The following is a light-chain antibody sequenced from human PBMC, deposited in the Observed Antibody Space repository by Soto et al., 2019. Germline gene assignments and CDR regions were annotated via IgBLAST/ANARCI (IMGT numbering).Light chain of an antibody. V-gene: IGKV3-20*01. J-gene: IGKJ2*01. CDR2: NAS. CDR3: QQYSTSSPRYT. CDR1: QSVSSNF. Sequence: EIVLTQSPGTLSLSPGERATLFCRASQSVSSNFLAWYQQKPGQAPRLLIYNASRRAAGIPDRFSGSGSGTDFALTISILEPEDFAVYYCQQYSTSSPRYTFGQGTKLEIK.